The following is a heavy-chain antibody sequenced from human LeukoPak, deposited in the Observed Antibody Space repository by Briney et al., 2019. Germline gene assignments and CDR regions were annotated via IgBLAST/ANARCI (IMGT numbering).Heavy chain of an antibody. J-gene: IGHJ4*02. Sequence: ASVKVSCKASGYTFSNYGISWVRQAPGRGLEWVGWMNPNSGNTGYAQKFQGRVTMTSDTSIRTAYMELSRLTSDDTAVYYCARYSVDYGPWFPDFWGQGTLVTVSS. CDR2: MNPNSGNT. V-gene: IGHV1-8*02. CDR1: GYTFSNYG. CDR3: ARYSVDYGPWFPDF. D-gene: IGHD3-16*01.